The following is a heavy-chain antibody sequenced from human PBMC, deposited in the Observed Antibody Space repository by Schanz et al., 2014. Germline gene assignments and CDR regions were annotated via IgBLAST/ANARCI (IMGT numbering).Heavy chain of an antibody. V-gene: IGHV3-7*01. D-gene: IGHD6-13*01. CDR2: IKQDGIEK. CDR1: GFTFGNFF. CDR3: ATETYSSSWCFDY. Sequence: EVQLVESGGGLVQPGGSLRLSCAASGFTFGNFFMSWVRQAPGKGLEWVANIKQDGIEKYYVDSVKGRFTISRDNAKNSVLLQMNGLRDEDTAVYYCATETYSSSWCFDYWGQGTLVTVSS. J-gene: IGHJ4*02.